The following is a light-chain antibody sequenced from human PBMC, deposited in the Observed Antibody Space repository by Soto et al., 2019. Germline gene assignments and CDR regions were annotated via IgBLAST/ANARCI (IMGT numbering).Light chain of an antibody. J-gene: IGKJ2*01. Sequence: DIHMTQSPSSLSAVVGDRVTITCRASQSISTYLNWYQHKPGKAPKLLIYAASTLQSGVPSTFSGSGSGTYFTLTISSLQPEDFATDYCQQTYNTPRTFGQGNPLEIK. CDR1: QSISTY. V-gene: IGKV1-39*01. CDR3: QQTYNTPRT. CDR2: AAS.